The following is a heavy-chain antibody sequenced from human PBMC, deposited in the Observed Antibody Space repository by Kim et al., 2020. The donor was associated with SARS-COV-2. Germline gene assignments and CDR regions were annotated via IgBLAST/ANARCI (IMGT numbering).Heavy chain of an antibody. Sequence: VTVKSRITISPDTSKNQFSLQLNSVTPEDTAVYYCARDRGRWLQLPHFDYWGQGTLVTVSS. V-gene: IGHV6-1*01. CDR3: ARDRGRWLQLPHFDY. J-gene: IGHJ4*02. D-gene: IGHD5-12*01.